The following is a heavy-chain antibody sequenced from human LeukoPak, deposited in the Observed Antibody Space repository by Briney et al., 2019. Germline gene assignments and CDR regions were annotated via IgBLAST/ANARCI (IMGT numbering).Heavy chain of an antibody. CDR3: ARHQSAPGTAMGTWLDY. D-gene: IGHD5-18*01. V-gene: IGHV5-51*01. CDR1: GYSFTSYW. Sequence: HEESLKISCKGSGYSFTSYWIGWVRQMPGKGLEWMGIIYPGDSDTRYSPSFQGQVTISADKSISTAYLQWSSLKASDTAMYYCARHQSAPGTAMGTWLDYWGQGTLVTVSS. CDR2: IYPGDSDT. J-gene: IGHJ4*02.